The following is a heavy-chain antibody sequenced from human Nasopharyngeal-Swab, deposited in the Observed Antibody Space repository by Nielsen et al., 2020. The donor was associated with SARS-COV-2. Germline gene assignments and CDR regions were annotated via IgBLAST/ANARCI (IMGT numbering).Heavy chain of an antibody. V-gene: IGHV3-30*03. CDR3: ARDIGGSSGDY. CDR1: GFTFSSYG. J-gene: IGHJ4*02. D-gene: IGHD1-26*01. Sequence: GESLKISCAASGFTFSSYGMHWVRQAPGKGLEWVAVISYDGSNKYYADSVKGRFTISRDSSKNTLYLQMNSLRAEDTAVYYCARDIGGSSGDYWGQGTLVTVSS. CDR2: ISYDGSNK.